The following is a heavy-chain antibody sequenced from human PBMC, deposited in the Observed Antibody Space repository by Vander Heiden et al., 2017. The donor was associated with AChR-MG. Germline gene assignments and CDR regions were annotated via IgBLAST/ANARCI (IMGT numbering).Heavy chain of an antibody. V-gene: IGHV3-66*01. Sequence: EVQLVESGGGLLQPGGSLRLSCAAAGLTLSSKYMRVVRQASGKGLEWVSVIYSGGSTYYADSVKGIFTISRDNSKNTLYLQMNSLRAEDTAVYYCARVPYDYGDYGGDYWGQGTLVTVSS. CDR2: IYSGGST. J-gene: IGHJ4*02. D-gene: IGHD4-17*01. CDR1: GLTLSSKY. CDR3: ARVPYDYGDYGGDY.